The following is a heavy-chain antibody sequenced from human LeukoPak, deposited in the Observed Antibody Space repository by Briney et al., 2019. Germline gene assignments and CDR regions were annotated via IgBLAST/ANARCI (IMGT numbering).Heavy chain of an antibody. Sequence: GGSLRLSCAASGFTFSSYGMHWVRQAPGKGLEWVAVIWYDGSNKYYADSVKGRFTISRDNSKNTLYLQMNSLRAEDTAVYYCAVSRVGDSGDAFDIWGQGTMVIVSS. J-gene: IGHJ3*02. CDR1: GFTFSSYG. V-gene: IGHV3-33*01. CDR3: AVSRVGDSGDAFDI. D-gene: IGHD4-17*01. CDR2: IWYDGSNK.